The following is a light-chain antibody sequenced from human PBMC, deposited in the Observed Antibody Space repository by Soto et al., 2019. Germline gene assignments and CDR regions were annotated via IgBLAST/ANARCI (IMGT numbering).Light chain of an antibody. CDR1: QSINNW. V-gene: IGKV1-5*03. Sequence: DIQMTQSPSTLSASVGDRVTITCRASQSINNWLAWYQQNPGKAPKLLIYKASNLDIRIPSRFSGNGSGTEFTLTISSLQLDYFATDYCQQYDTYWTFGQGTKVEIK. CDR3: QQYDTYWT. CDR2: KAS. J-gene: IGKJ1*01.